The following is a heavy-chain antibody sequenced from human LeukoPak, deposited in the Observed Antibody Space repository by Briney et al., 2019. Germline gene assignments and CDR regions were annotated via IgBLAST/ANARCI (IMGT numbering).Heavy chain of an antibody. J-gene: IGHJ6*02. CDR1: GYTFTGYY. Sequence: ASVKVSCEASGYTFTGYYMHWVRQAPGQGLEWMGWINPNSGGTNYAQKFQGRVTMTRDTSISTAYMELSRLRSDDTAVYYCARSIAVAGTAGDNWGQGTTVTVSS. V-gene: IGHV1-2*02. CDR2: INPNSGGT. CDR3: ARSIAVAGTAGDN. D-gene: IGHD6-19*01.